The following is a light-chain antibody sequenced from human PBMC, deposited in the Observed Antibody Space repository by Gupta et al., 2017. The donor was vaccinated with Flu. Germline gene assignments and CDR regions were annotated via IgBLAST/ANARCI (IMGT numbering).Light chain of an antibody. CDR2: GVS. Sequence: SALTPPPSSSGSPGQSVTISCTGTSSDVGGYDFVSWFQQHPGKAPKLIIFGVSKRPSGVPDRFSGYKSGNTASLTVAGLQAEDEADYYCSSYAGSNNWGVFGTGTKVTVL. CDR3: SSYAGSNNWGV. CDR1: SSDVGGYDF. V-gene: IGLV2-8*01. J-gene: IGLJ1*01.